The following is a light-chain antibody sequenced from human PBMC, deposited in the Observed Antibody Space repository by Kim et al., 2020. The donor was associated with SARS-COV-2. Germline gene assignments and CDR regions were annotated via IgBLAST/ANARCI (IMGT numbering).Light chain of an antibody. V-gene: IGKV4-1*01. Sequence: RATINCKSSQSVLYSSNNKNYLAWYQQKPGQPPKLLISWASTRESGVPDRFSGSGSGTDFTLTISSLHVEDVAVYYCQQYYSAPYTFGQGTKLEI. CDR2: WAS. CDR3: QQYYSAPYT. J-gene: IGKJ2*01. CDR1: QSVLYSSNNKNY.